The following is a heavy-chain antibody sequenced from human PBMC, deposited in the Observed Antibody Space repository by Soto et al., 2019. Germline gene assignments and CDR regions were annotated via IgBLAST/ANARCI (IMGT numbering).Heavy chain of an antibody. V-gene: IGHV3-66*01. Sequence: GGSLRLSCAASGFTVSSNYMSWVRQAPGKGLEWVSVIYSGGSTYYADSVKGRFTISRDNSKNTLYLQMNSLRAEDTAVYYCARDLSLGGYSYNWAYGMDVWGQGTTVTVSS. D-gene: IGHD5-18*01. CDR1: GFTVSSNY. CDR2: IYSGGST. J-gene: IGHJ6*02. CDR3: ARDLSLGGYSYNWAYGMDV.